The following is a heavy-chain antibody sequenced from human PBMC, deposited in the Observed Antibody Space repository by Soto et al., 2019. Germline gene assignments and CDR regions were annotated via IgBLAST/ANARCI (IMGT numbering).Heavy chain of an antibody. CDR1: GGTFSSYA. D-gene: IGHD6-6*01. CDR2: VIPIFGTA. Sequence: SVKVSCKASGGTFSSYAISWVRQAPGQGLEWMGGVIPIFGTANYAQKFQGRVTITADESTSTAYMELSSLRSEDTAVYYCASVRQLVPRLYYYYYGMDVWGQGTTVTVSS. V-gene: IGHV1-69*13. CDR3: ASVRQLVPRLYYYYYGMDV. J-gene: IGHJ6*02.